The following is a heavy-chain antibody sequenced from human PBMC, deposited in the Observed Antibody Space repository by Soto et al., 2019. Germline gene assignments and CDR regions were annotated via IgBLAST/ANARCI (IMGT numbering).Heavy chain of an antibody. V-gene: IGHV3-23*01. Sequence: PGVSMRLSCAASGFTFSSYSMSWVRKDTGRGLEWVSGISGSGRSTYYADSVKGRFTISRDNSKNTLFLQMNSLRAEDTAVYYCAFQWLPQGGYYFDYWGQGTLVTVSS. CDR3: AFQWLPQGGYYFDY. CDR1: GFTFSSYS. D-gene: IGHD6-19*01. CDR2: ISGSGRST. J-gene: IGHJ4*02.